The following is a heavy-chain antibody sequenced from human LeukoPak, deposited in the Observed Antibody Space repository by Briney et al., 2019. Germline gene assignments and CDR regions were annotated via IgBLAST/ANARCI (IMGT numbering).Heavy chain of an antibody. D-gene: IGHD5-12*01. J-gene: IGHJ4*02. V-gene: IGHV1-69*13. Sequence: GASVKVSCKASGSAFSGYTITWVRQAPGQGLEWVGGIITNLASTNYAQKFQGRVTISADDSTSTAYMQLRSLTSEDTAFDYCALAFSGYDRWFPEPPDRWGQGTLVTVSS. CDR1: GSAFSGYT. CDR2: IITNLAST. CDR3: ALAFSGYDRWFPEPPDR.